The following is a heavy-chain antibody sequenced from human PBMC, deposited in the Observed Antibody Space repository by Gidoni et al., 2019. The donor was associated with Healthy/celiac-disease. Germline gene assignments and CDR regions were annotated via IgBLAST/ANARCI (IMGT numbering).Heavy chain of an antibody. CDR3: ARDRKEIRYYYYGMDV. CDR1: GSTFSSYG. Sequence: QGQLVESGGGVVQPGRSLRLSWAAAGSTFSSYGMHLVRQAPGKGLEWVAVIWYDGSNKYYADSVKGRFTISRDNSKNTLYLQMNSLRAEDTAVYYCARDRKEIRYYYYGMDVWGQGTTVTVSS. J-gene: IGHJ6*02. D-gene: IGHD3-10*01. CDR2: IWYDGSNK. V-gene: IGHV3-33*01.